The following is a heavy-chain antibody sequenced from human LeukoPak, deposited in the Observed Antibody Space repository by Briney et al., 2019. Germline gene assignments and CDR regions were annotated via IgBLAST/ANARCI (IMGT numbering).Heavy chain of an antibody. CDR1: GGSFVDYY. Sequence: SETLSLTCAVYGGSFVDYYWSWIRRPPGKGLEWIGEINHSGSTDYNPSLKSRVTISVDTSNNQFSLKLSSVTAADTAVYYCATLTSIAAHFDYWGQGTLVTVSS. J-gene: IGHJ4*02. V-gene: IGHV4-34*01. CDR2: INHSGST. D-gene: IGHD6-6*01. CDR3: ATLTSIAAHFDY.